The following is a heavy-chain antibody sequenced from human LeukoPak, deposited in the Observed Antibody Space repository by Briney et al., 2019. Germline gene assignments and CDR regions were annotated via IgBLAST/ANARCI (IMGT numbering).Heavy chain of an antibody. V-gene: IGHV1-2*02. CDR3: ARDGGSWCGNWLVL. J-gene: IGHJ4*02. CDR1: LYPFSDNS. D-gene: IGHD6-13*01. Sequence: ASVKVSCMRSLYPFSDNSMHWVQQAPGQGLEWMGWIDPNSGCTNYTQKFQGRVTQTKETSISKAYMEVSRLTAEDTAVYYCARDGGSWCGNWLVLWAQGPLVTVSS. CDR2: IDPNSGCT.